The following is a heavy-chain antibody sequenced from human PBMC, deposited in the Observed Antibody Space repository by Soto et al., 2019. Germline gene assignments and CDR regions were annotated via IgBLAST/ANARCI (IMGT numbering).Heavy chain of an antibody. J-gene: IGHJ4*01. Sequence: PGGSLRLSCAASGFTFSSYGMHWVRQAPGKGLEWVAVISYDGSNKYYADSVKGRFTISRDNSKNTLYLQVSSLRAEDTAVYYWARGRGDSSGSYYFYYWGQGTLVTVSS. D-gene: IGHD3-22*01. CDR2: ISYDGSNK. CDR3: ARGRGDSSGSYYFYY. CDR1: GFTFSSYG. V-gene: IGHV3-30*03.